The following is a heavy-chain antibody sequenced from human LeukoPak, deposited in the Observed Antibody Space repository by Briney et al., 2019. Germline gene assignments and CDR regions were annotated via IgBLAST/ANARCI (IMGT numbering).Heavy chain of an antibody. D-gene: IGHD3-22*01. Sequence: SETLYLTCNVSGGSISNYYWSWIRQPPGKGLEWIGYLYYSGSTNYNPSLKSRVTISVDTSNNQFSLKLSSVTAADTAVYYCARVSYDSSGYFPAYFDYWGQGTLVTVSS. V-gene: IGHV4-59*01. CDR2: LYYSGST. CDR1: GGSISNYY. J-gene: IGHJ4*02. CDR3: ARVSYDSSGYFPAYFDY.